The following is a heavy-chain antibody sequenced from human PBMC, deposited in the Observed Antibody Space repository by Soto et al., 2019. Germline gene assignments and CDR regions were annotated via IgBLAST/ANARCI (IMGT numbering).Heavy chain of an antibody. CDR3: ARNPAYYDFWSGYWFDP. J-gene: IGHJ5*02. CDR1: GYTFTSYG. V-gene: IGHV1-18*01. Sequence: ASVKVSCKASGYTFTSYGISWVRQAPGQGLEWMGWISAYNGNTNYAQKLQGRVTMTTDTSTRTAYMELRSLRSDDTAVYYCARNPAYYDFWSGYWFDPWGQGTLVTVSS. CDR2: ISAYNGNT. D-gene: IGHD3-3*01.